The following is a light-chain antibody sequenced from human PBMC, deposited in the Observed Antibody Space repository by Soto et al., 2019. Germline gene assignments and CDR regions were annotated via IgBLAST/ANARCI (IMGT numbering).Light chain of an antibody. J-gene: IGKJ4*01. CDR2: GGS. CDR1: QSVSSSY. Sequence: EIVLTQSPGTLSLSPGERATLSCRASQSVSSSYLAWYQQKPGQAPRLLIHGGSTRATGIPDRFSGSGSGTDFTLTISRLEPEDFAVYYCQQFGSSPPLTFGGGTKVEIK. V-gene: IGKV3-20*01. CDR3: QQFGSSPPLT.